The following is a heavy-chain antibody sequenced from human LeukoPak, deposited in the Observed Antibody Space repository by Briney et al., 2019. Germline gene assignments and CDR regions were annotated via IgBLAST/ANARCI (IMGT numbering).Heavy chain of an antibody. D-gene: IGHD4-17*01. CDR3: ARDPTVTTRDGPYYFDY. CDR2: ISSSSSYI. V-gene: IGHV3-21*01. J-gene: IGHJ4*02. Sequence: GGSLRLSCAASGFTFSSYSMNWVRQAPGKGLEWVSSISSSSSYIYYADSVKGRFTISRDNAKNSLYLQMNSLRAEDTAVYYCARDPTVTTRDGPYYFDYWGQGTLVTVSS. CDR1: GFTFSSYS.